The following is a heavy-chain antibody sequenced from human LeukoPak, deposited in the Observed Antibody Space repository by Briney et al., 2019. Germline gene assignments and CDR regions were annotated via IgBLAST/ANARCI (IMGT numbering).Heavy chain of an antibody. CDR1: GGSISSQY. V-gene: IGHV4-59*11. CDR2: IYYSGST. J-gene: IGHJ5*02. CDR3: VMWKYSSSPNWFDP. D-gene: IGHD6-6*01. Sequence: SETLSLTCSVSGGSISSQYWSWIRQPPGKGLEWIGYIYYSGSTNYNPSLKGRVTMSVDTSKNQFSLKLRSVTAADTAVYYCVMWKYSSSPNWFDPWGQGTLVTVSS.